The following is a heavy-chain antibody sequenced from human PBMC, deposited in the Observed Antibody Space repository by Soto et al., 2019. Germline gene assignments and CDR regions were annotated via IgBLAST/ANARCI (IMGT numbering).Heavy chain of an antibody. Sequence: QVQLQESGPGLVKPSETLSLTCTVSGGSISSYYWSWIRQPPGKGLEWIGYIYYSGSTNYDPSLKSRVTISVDRSKNQCSLKLSSVTAADTGVYYCARSSYYGSGSYSIYYYMYVWGKGTTFTVSS. J-gene: IGHJ6*03. CDR1: GGSISSYY. V-gene: IGHV4-59*08. CDR3: ARSSYYGSGSYSIYYYMYV. CDR2: IYYSGST. D-gene: IGHD3-10*01.